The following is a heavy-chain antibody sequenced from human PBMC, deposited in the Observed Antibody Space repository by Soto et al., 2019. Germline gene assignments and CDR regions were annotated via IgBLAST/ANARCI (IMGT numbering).Heavy chain of an antibody. D-gene: IGHD1-26*01. CDR1: GFTFDDYA. Sequence: GGSLRLSCAASGFTFDDYAIHWVRQAPGKGLEWVSSINLNSGSIDYADSVKGRFTISRDNAKNSVYLQMNSLRAEDTALYYCPKATSGSANFDYWGQGTLVTVSS. CDR2: INLNSGSI. J-gene: IGHJ4*02. CDR3: PKATSGSANFDY. V-gene: IGHV3-9*01.